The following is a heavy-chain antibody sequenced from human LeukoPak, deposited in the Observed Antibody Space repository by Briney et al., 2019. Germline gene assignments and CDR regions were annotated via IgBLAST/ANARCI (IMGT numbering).Heavy chain of an antibody. CDR2: ISRSGTII. V-gene: IGHV3-48*01. CDR1: GFTFSNYW. Sequence: PGGSLRLSCAASGFTFSNYWMNWVRQAPGKGLEWVSYISRSGTIIYYADSVKGRFTISRDNAKNSLYLQMNSLRAEDTAVYYCARDPEDYYGSGSYSDYWGQGTLVTVSS. J-gene: IGHJ4*02. CDR3: ARDPEDYYGSGSYSDY. D-gene: IGHD3-10*01.